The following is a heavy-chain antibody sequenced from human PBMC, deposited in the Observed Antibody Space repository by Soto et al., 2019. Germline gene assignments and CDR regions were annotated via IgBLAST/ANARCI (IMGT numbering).Heavy chain of an antibody. CDR1: GDSVSSNSAA. V-gene: IGHV6-1*01. J-gene: IGHJ6*03. Sequence: SQTLSLTCAISGDSVSSNSAAWNWIRQSPSRGLEWLGRTYYRSRWYNDYAVSVKSRITVNPDTSKNQFSLHLNSVTPEDTAVYYFAGTTSLQWYYMAVWDKGTTVPVSS. CDR2: TYYRSRWYN. CDR3: AGTTSLQWYYMAV. D-gene: IGHD1-7*01.